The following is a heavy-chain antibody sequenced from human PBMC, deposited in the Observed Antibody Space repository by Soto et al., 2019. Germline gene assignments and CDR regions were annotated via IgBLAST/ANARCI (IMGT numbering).Heavy chain of an antibody. CDR2: ISTYNGNT. Sequence: QVQLVQYGAEVKKPGASVKVSCKVSGYTFITYGISWVRQAPAQGLDWMGWISTYNGNTKYAQRLQGRVTMTTDTLTSTAYMELRSLRSDHTAVYYCARGPTVYHDNRGNYFLDYWGQGTLVPVSS. D-gene: IGHD3-22*01. J-gene: IGHJ4*02. CDR1: GYTFITYG. CDR3: ARGPTVYHDNRGNYFLDY. V-gene: IGHV1-18*01.